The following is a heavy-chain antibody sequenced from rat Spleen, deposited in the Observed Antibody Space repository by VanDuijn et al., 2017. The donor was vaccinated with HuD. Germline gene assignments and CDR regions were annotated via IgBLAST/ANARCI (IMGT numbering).Heavy chain of an antibody. Sequence: EVQLVESGGGLVQPGRSLKLSCAASGFTFSDSYMAWVRQAPTQGLEWVASISYDGGSTYYRDSVKVRFNISRDNAKSSLYLQMDSLRSEDTATYYCTRDRILRSTGFDYWGQGVMVTVSS. D-gene: IGHD1-6*01. CDR2: ISYDGGST. CDR3: TRDRILRSTGFDY. J-gene: IGHJ2*01. CDR1: GFTFSDSY. V-gene: IGHV5-20*01.